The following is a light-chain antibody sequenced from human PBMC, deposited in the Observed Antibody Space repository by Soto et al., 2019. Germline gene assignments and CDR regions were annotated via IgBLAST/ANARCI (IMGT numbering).Light chain of an antibody. V-gene: IGLV2-8*01. CDR1: SFDVGGYNY. J-gene: IGLJ1*01. CDR2: EVS. CDR3: SAYAGSPYLYV. Sequence: QSALTQPPSASGSPGQSVTISCTGTSFDVGGYNYVSWYQQHPGKAPQVLMYEVSKRPSGVPDRFSGSKSGNTASLTVSGLQAEDEADYYCSAYAGSPYLYVFGYGTKVTV.